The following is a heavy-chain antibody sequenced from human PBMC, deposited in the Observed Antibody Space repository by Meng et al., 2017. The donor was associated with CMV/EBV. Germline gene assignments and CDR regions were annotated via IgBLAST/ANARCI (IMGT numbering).Heavy chain of an antibody. CDR2: IIPILGIA. D-gene: IGHD2-2*01. Sequence: SVKVSCKASGGTFSSYAISWVRQAPGQGLEWMGGIIPILGIANYAQKFQGRVTITADKSTSTAYMELSSLRSEDTAVYYCARAVVVPAAIDYWGQGTLVTVSS. CDR1: GGTFSSYA. V-gene: IGHV1-69*10. CDR3: ARAVVVPAAIDY. J-gene: IGHJ4*02.